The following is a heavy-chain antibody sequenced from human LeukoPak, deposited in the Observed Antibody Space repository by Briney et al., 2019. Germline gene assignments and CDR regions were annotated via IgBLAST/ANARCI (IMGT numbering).Heavy chain of an antibody. J-gene: IGHJ3*02. CDR2: INSDGSST. CDR3: ARDRARYYYDSSGYYHDAFDI. D-gene: IGHD3-22*01. V-gene: IGHV3-74*01. Sequence: GGSLRLSCAASGFTFSSYWMHWVRQAPGKGLVWVSRINSDGSSTSYADSVKGRFTISRDNAKNTLYLQMNSLRAEDTAVYYCARDRARYYYDSSGYYHDAFDIWGQGTMVTVSS. CDR1: GFTFSSYW.